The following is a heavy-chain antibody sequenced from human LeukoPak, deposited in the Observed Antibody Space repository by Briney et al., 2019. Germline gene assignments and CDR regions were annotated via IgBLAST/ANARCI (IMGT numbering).Heavy chain of an antibody. J-gene: IGHJ4*02. Sequence: GGSLRLSCAASGFTVSSNYMSWVRQAPGKGLEWVSVIYSGSSTYYADSVKGRFTISRDNSKNTLYLQMNSLRAEDTAVYYCASLRGYCSSTSCYNYWGQGTLVTVSS. V-gene: IGHV3-53*01. CDR3: ASLRGYCSSTSCYNY. D-gene: IGHD2-2*02. CDR1: GFTVSSNY. CDR2: IYSGSST.